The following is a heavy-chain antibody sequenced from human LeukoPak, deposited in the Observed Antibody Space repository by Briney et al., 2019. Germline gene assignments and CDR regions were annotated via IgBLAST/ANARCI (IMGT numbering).Heavy chain of an antibody. V-gene: IGHV4-31*03. J-gene: IGHJ4*02. CDR1: GGSISSGGYY. CDR3: ARGLQTGVVGATPPYYFDY. CDR2: IYYSGST. D-gene: IGHD1-26*01. Sequence: PSQTLSLTCTVSGGSISSGGYYWSWIRQHPGKGLEWIGYIYYSGSTYYNPSLKSRVTISVDTSKNQFSLKLSSVTAADTAVYYCARGLQTGVVGATPPYYFDYWGQGTLVTVSP.